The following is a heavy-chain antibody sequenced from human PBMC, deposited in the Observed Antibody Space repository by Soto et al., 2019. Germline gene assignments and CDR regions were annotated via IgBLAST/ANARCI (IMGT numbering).Heavy chain of an antibody. D-gene: IGHD2-2*01. CDR1: GFTCNSYA. J-gene: IGHJ6*01. V-gene: IGHV3-23*01. Sequence: GGSLRLSCAASGFTCNSYAMTWVRQAPGKGLEWVSTTGATGRTTYYSDAVKGRFTVSRDNSKNPLDLQMSNLRAAPAPLQWSGTASSSCRHCGYY. CDR2: TGATGRTT. CDR3: GTASSSCRHCGYY.